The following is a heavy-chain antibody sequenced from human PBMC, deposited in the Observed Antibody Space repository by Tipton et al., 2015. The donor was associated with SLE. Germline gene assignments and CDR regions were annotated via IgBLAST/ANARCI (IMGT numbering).Heavy chain of an antibody. CDR1: GGSISSSSYY. V-gene: IGHV4-39*07. Sequence: TLSLTCTVSGGSISSSSYYWGWIRQPPGKGLEWIGSIYYSGSTYYNPSLKSRVTISVDTSKNQFSLKLSSVTAADTAVYYCARFVDCSGGSCPYYYYGMDVWGQGTTVTVSS. CDR2: IYYSGST. D-gene: IGHD2-15*01. J-gene: IGHJ6*02. CDR3: ARFVDCSGGSCPYYYYGMDV.